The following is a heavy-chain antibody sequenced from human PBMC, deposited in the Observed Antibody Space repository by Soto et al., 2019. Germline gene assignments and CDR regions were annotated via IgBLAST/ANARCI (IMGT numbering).Heavy chain of an antibody. CDR3: ARGGISHWAYFYYMDV. Sequence: PSETRSLTCVVSGVSLSDYFWSWIRQPPGMALEWIGEINHLGSINYNPSLKSRATMSVDTSKNQFSLTLNSVTAADTATYYCARGGISHWAYFYYMDVWDRGTTVTVSS. V-gene: IGHV4-34*01. J-gene: IGHJ6*03. CDR1: GVSLSDYF. CDR2: INHLGSI. D-gene: IGHD2-21*01.